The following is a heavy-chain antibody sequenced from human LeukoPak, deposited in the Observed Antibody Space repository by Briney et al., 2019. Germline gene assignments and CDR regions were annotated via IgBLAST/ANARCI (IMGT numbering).Heavy chain of an antibody. Sequence: PGGSLRLSCAASGLTFSDYSMTWVRQAPGKGLVWVSGISAGGGSTYYADSVKGRFSISRDNSRNTLYLQMNSLRAEDTGVYYCAKDAAGPEYWGQGTLVTVSS. V-gene: IGHV3-23*01. CDR3: AKDAAGPEY. CDR2: ISAGGGST. J-gene: IGHJ4*02. D-gene: IGHD6-13*01. CDR1: GLTFSDYS.